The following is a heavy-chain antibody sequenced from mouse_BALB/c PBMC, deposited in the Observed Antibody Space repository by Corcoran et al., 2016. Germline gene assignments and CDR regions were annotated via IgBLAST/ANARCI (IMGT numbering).Heavy chain of an antibody. CDR2: IYPGSGNT. CDR3: ATTVADY. Sequence: QVQLQQSGAELARPGASVKLSCKASGYTFTDYYINWVKQRTGQGLEWIGEIYPGSGNTYYNEKFKGKATLTADKSSSTAYMQLSSLTSEDSAGYFCATTVADYWGQGITLTVSS. J-gene: IGHJ2*01. V-gene: IGHV1-77*01. D-gene: IGHD1-1*01. CDR1: GYTFTDYY.